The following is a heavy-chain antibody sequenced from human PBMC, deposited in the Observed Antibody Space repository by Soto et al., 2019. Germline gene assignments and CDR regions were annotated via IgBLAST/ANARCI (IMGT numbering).Heavy chain of an antibody. CDR1: GFSLSTYAVG. D-gene: IGHD4-17*01. J-gene: IGHJ4*02. CDR3: ARRGGTYGDSRAYYFDY. V-gene: IGHV2-5*01. Sequence: SGPTLVRPTQTLTLTCTFSGFSLSTYAVGVGWIRQPPGKALEWLALIYWNEDKRYTPSLKSRLTINKDTSKNQVVLTMTNMDPVETATYYCARRGGTYGDSRAYYFDYWGQGTLVTVSS. CDR2: IYWNEDK.